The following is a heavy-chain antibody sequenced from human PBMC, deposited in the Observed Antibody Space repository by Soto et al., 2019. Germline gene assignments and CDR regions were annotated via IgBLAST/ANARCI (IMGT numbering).Heavy chain of an antibody. D-gene: IGHD7-27*01. CDR1: DFTFSAYW. Sequence: EVQVVESGGGLVQPGGSLRLSCETSDFTFSAYWMAWVRQTPGKGLEFVGNIKKDGSVTNYVDSVKGRFSISRDNAKNSLYLQMSSLRDEDTAVYYCGTDRWGGAFDMWGQGTTVTVSS. V-gene: IGHV3-7*01. CDR2: IKKDGSVT. J-gene: IGHJ3*02. CDR3: GTDRWGGAFDM.